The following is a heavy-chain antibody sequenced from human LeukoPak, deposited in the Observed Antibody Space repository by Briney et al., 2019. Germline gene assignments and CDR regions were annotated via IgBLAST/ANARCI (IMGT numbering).Heavy chain of an antibody. V-gene: IGHV1-18*01. J-gene: IGHJ5*02. CDR2: ISAYNGNT. CDR3: AREDIRGSWSWFDP. Sequence: ASVKVSCKASGYTFTNYGISWVRQAPGQGLEWMGWISAYNGNTNYAQRIQGRVTMTTDTSTSTAYMELRSLRSDDTAVYYCAREDIRGSWSWFDPWGQGTLVTVSS. CDR1: GYTFTNYG. D-gene: IGHD1-1*01.